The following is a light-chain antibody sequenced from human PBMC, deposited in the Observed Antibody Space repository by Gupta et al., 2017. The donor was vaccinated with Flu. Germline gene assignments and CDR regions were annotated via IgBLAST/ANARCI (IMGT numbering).Light chain of an antibody. J-gene: IGLJ1*01. Sequence: QSALTQPASVSGSPGQSITISCTGTSRDVGGYDYVSWYQQHPGKAPKLLIYEVTYRPSGVSNRFSGSKSGNTASLTISALQAEDEADYYCSSYSTSDTLEVFGTGTSVTVL. V-gene: IGLV2-14*01. CDR2: EVT. CDR1: SRDVGGYDY. CDR3: SSYSTSDTLEV.